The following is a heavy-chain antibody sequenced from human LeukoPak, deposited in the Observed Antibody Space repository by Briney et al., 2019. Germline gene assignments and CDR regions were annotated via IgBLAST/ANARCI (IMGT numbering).Heavy chain of an antibody. CDR1: GFTFSSYA. CDR3: AKVYSSSWYPDVFDI. V-gene: IGHV3-23*01. D-gene: IGHD6-13*01. Sequence: GGSLRLSCAASGFTFSSYAMSWVRQAPGKGLEWVSAISGSGGSTYYADSVKGRFTISRDNSKNTLYLQTNSLRAEDTAVYYCAKVYSSSWYPDVFDIWGQGTMVTVSS. J-gene: IGHJ3*02. CDR2: ISGSGGST.